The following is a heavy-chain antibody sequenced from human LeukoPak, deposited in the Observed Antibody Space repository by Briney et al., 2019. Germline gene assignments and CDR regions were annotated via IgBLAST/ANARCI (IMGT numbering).Heavy chain of an antibody. CDR2: ISSSSSYI. CDR1: GFTFSSYS. J-gene: IGHJ4*02. CDR3: ARDLSFDSSGWSAHFDY. Sequence: KPGGSLRLSCAASGFTFSSYSMNWVRQAPGKGLEWVSSISSSSSYIYYADSVKGRFTISRDNAKNSLYLQMNSLRAEDTAVYYCARDLSFDSSGWSAHFDYWGQGTLVTVSS. D-gene: IGHD6-19*01. V-gene: IGHV3-21*01.